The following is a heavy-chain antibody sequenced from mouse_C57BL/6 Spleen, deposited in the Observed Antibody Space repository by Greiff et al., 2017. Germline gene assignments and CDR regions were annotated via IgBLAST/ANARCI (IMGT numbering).Heavy chain of an antibody. Sequence: QVQLKQSGAELVRPGASVTLSCKASGYTFTDYEMHWVKQTPVHGLEWIGAIDPETGGTAYNQKFKGKAILTADKSSSTAYMELRSLTSEDSAVYYCTEYSNLFDYWGQGTTLTVSS. CDR3: TEYSNLFDY. V-gene: IGHV1-15*01. CDR2: IDPETGGT. CDR1: GYTFTDYE. J-gene: IGHJ2*01. D-gene: IGHD2-5*01.